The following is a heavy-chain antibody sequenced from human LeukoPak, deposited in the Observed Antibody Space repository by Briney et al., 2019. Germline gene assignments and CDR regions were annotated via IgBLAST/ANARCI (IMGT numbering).Heavy chain of an antibody. V-gene: IGHV1-69*05. CDR2: IIPIFGTA. Sequence: ASVKVSCKASGGTFSSYAISWVRQAPGQGLEWTGGIIPIFGTANYAQKFQGRVTITTDESTSTAYMELSSLRSEDTAVYYCARDTGYSYGDWGQGTLVTVSS. CDR3: ARDTGYSYGD. D-gene: IGHD5-18*01. CDR1: GGTFSSYA. J-gene: IGHJ4*02.